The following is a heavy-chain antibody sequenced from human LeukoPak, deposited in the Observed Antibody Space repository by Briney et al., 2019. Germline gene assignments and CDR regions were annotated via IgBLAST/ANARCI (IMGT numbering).Heavy chain of an antibody. D-gene: IGHD6-13*01. CDR1: GYTFTSYD. J-gene: IGHJ3*02. CDR3: AIYSPGHAFDI. V-gene: IGHV1-8*03. CDR2: MNPNSGNT. Sequence: GASVKVSCKASGYTFTSYDINWVRQATGQGLEWMGWMNPNSGNTGYAQKFQGRVTITRNTSISTAYMELSSLRSEDTAMYYCAIYSPGHAFDIWGQGTMVTVSS.